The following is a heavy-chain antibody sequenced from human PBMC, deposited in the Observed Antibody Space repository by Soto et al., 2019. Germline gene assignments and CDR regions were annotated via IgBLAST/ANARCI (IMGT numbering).Heavy chain of an antibody. CDR1: GFTVSSNY. CDR3: ARDLCPEWAQSFDI. Sequence: GGSLRLSCAASGFTVSSNYMSWVRQAPGKGLEWVSVIYSGGSTYYADSVKGRFTISRDNSKNTLYLQMNSLRAEDTAVYYCARDLCPEWAQSFDIWGQGTMVTVSS. J-gene: IGHJ3*02. D-gene: IGHD2-8*01. V-gene: IGHV3-53*01. CDR2: IYSGGST.